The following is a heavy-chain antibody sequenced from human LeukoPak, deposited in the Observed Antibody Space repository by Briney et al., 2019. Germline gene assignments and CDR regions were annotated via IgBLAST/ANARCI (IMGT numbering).Heavy chain of an antibody. J-gene: IGHJ4*02. D-gene: IGHD4-11*01. CDR1: GFTFSSYG. V-gene: IGHV3-30*18. CDR2: ISYDGSNK. CDR3: AKDLNSNYFDY. Sequence: PGGSLRLSCAASGFTFSSYGMHWVRQAPGKGLEWVAVISYDGSNKYYADSVKGRITISRDNSKNTLYLQMNSLRAEDTAVYYCAKDLNSNYFDYWGQGTLVTVSS.